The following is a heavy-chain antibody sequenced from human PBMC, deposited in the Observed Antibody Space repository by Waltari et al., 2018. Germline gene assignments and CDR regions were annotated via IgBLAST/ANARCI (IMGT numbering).Heavy chain of an antibody. V-gene: IGHV3-33*06. Sequence: QVQLVESGGGVVQPGRSLRLSCAASGFTFSSYGIHWVRQAPGKGLEWVAVIWENGSNKFYADSVKGRFTISRDNSKNTLYLQMNSLRAEDTAVYYCAKEGSGWVSLDYWGQGTLVTVSS. D-gene: IGHD6-19*01. CDR2: IWENGSNK. CDR1: GFTFSSYG. J-gene: IGHJ4*02. CDR3: AKEGSGWVSLDY.